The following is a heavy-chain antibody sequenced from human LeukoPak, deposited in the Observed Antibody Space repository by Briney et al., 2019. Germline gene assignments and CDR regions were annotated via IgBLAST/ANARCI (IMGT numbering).Heavy chain of an antibody. CDR1: GFTFSSYG. Sequence: GRSLRLSCAASGFTFSSYGMHWVRQAPGKGLEWVAVISYDGSNKYYADSVKGRFTISRDNSKNTLYLQMNSLRAEDTAVYYCAKESPAIVVVPAARYGMDVWGQGTTVTVSS. D-gene: IGHD2-2*01. CDR3: AKESPAIVVVPAARYGMDV. J-gene: IGHJ6*02. V-gene: IGHV3-30*18. CDR2: ISYDGSNK.